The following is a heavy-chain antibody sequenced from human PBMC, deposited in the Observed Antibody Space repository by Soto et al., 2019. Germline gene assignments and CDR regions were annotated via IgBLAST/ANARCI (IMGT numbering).Heavy chain of an antibody. V-gene: IGHV3-30*18. Sequence: QVQLVESGGGGVQPGRSLRLSCAASGFTFSSYGMHWVRQAPGKGLEWVAVISYDGRNKYYADSGKGRFTISRDNSKNTLYLQMSSLRAEATAVYYCVKDGSSGWPYYYGLDVWGQVTTVTVSS. CDR3: VKDGSSGWPYYYGLDV. CDR1: GFTFSSYG. J-gene: IGHJ6*02. D-gene: IGHD6-19*01. CDR2: ISYDGRNK.